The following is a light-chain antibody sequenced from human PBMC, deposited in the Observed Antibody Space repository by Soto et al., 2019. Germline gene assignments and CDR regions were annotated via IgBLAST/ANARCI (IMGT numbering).Light chain of an antibody. J-gene: IGKJ5*01. CDR2: ESS. Sequence: VLKKSLGTLSLPAGARATXSRRASQNVANYLDWYQQKPGHATRLIIYESSNRATGIAARFSGSGSGTDFTLTISSLEPEDFAVYFCQQRINWPITFGQLTRLDIK. CDR3: QQRINWPIT. CDR1: QNVANY. V-gene: IGKV3-11*01.